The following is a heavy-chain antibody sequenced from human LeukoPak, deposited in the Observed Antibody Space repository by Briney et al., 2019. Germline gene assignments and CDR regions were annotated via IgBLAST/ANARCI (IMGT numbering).Heavy chain of an antibody. J-gene: IGHJ5*02. D-gene: IGHD6-13*01. V-gene: IGHV1-18*01. Sequence: ASVKVSCKASGYTFTSYGISWVRQAPGQGLEWMGWISAYNGNTNYAQKRQGRVTLTTDTSTSTAYIELRSLRSDDTAVYYCARYRIARYSSSWYWFDPWGQGTLVTVSS. CDR2: ISAYNGNT. CDR3: ARYRIARYSSSWYWFDP. CDR1: GYTFTSYG.